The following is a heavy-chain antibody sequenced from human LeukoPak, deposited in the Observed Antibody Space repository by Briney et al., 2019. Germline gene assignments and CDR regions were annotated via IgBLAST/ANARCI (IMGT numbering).Heavy chain of an antibody. V-gene: IGHV4-39*07. CDR2: IYYSGST. J-gene: IGHJ4*02. Sequence: SETLSLTCTVSGGSISSSSYYWGWIRQPPGKGLEWIGSIYYSGSTYYNPSLKSRVTISIDTSKKHFSLKLTSVTAADTAVYYCARGAPPQNWGQGTLVTVSS. CDR3: ARGAPPQN. CDR1: GGSISSSSYY.